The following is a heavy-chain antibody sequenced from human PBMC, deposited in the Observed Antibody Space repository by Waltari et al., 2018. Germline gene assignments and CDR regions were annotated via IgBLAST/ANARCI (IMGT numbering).Heavy chain of an antibody. CDR2: IIPMSGIT. V-gene: IGHV1-69*04. CDR3: ARRVSTKGAFEV. CDR1: GGPFSSVG. Sequence: LVQSGAEVKKPGSSVKVSCKSSGGPFSSVGLHWLRQAPGQGLEWMGKIIPMSGITDYEQKFQGRLRITADRSTTTGYMELRSLGTEDTAIYYCARRVSTKGAFEVWGRGTLVTVSP. D-gene: IGHD5-12*01. J-gene: IGHJ3*01.